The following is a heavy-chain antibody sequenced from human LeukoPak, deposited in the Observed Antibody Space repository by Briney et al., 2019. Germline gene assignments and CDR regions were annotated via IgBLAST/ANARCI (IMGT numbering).Heavy chain of an antibody. J-gene: IGHJ5*02. CDR3: ARGVGYCSSTSCQGGDWFDP. CDR1: GYTFTSYG. CDR2: ITPNSGGT. V-gene: IGHV1-2*02. D-gene: IGHD2-2*01. Sequence: ASVKVSCKASGYTFTSYGISWVRQAPGQGLEWMGWITPNSGGTNYAQKFQGRVTMTRDTSISTAYMELSRLRSDDTAVYDCARGVGYCSSTSCQGGDWFDPWGQGTLVTVSS.